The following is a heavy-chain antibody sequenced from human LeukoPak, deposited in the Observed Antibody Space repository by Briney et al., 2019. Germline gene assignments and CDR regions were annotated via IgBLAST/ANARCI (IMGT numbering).Heavy chain of an antibody. V-gene: IGHV4-39*01. CDR2: IYNSGSS. CDR3: GRDTHLES. Sequence: SEILSLTCTVSGVSISSTSRAWGWSRQPPGKGLEWLGNIYNSGSSNYSPSLRSRVSISVDTSKNQFSLRLRSVTAADTAVYYCGRDTHLESWGQGILVTVFS. J-gene: IGHJ4*02. CDR1: GVSISSTSRA.